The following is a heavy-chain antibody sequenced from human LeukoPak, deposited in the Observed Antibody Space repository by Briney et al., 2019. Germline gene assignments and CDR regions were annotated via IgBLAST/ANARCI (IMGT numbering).Heavy chain of an antibody. CDR2: ISGSGGST. Sequence: EGSLRLSCAASGFTFSSYAMSWVRQAPEKGLEWVSAISGSGGSTYYADSVKGRFTISRDNSKNTLYLQMNSLRAEDTAVYYCAKDQSGSSIQGYFDYWGQGTLVTVSS. V-gene: IGHV3-23*01. J-gene: IGHJ4*02. D-gene: IGHD1-26*01. CDR3: AKDQSGSSIQGYFDY. CDR1: GFTFSSYA.